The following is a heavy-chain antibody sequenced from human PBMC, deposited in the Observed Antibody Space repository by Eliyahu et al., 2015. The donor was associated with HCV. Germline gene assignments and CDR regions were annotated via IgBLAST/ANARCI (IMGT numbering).Heavy chain of an antibody. CDR1: GFTVSDPY. V-gene: IGHV3-66*01. CDR2: IYDRWRT. D-gene: IGHD3-22*01. CDR3: ANDWAYDYDGPA. J-gene: IGHJ5*02. Sequence: EALLVESGGGLVQPGRTLRLSCAVSGFTVSDPYISWFRQAPGKGLEWVALIYDRWRTHYGDSMKGRFFISRDTSKNTVFLQVDSLRDEDTGVYYCANDWAYDYDGPAWGQGTLVTVSS.